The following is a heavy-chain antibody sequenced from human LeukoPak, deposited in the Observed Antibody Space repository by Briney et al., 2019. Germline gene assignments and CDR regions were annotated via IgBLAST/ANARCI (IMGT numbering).Heavy chain of an antibody. V-gene: IGHV3-33*01. J-gene: IGHJ4*02. D-gene: IGHD6-19*01. Sequence: GGSLRLSCAASGFTFSSYGMHWVRQAPGKGLEWVAVIWYDGSNKYYADSVKGRFTISRDNSKNTLYLQMNSLRAEDTAVYNCARDVAVAGPYDYWGQGTLVTVSS. CDR2: IWYDGSNK. CDR1: GFTFSSYG. CDR3: ARDVAVAGPYDY.